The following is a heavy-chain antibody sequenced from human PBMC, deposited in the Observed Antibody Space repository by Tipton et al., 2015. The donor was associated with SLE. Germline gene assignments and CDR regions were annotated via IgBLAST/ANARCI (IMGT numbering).Heavy chain of an antibody. V-gene: IGHV4-61*01. CDR1: GGSISSGSDY. Sequence: LRLSCTVSGGSISSGSDYWSWIRQPPGKGLEWIGNIHYIGGTNYNSSLKSRITISLDTSKNQISLKLRSVNAADTAMYYCARVGGGIGWNFDLWGRGALISVSS. J-gene: IGHJ2*01. CDR2: IHYIGGT. CDR3: ARVGGGIGWNFDL. D-gene: IGHD2-15*01.